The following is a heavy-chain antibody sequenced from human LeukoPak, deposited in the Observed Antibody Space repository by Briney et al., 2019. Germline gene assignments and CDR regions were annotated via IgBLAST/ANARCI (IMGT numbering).Heavy chain of an antibody. V-gene: IGHV3-33*01. CDR3: ARVGDSYCFDY. Sequence: GGSLRLSCAASGFTFSSYGMHWVRQAPGKGLEWVAVIWYDGSNKHYADSVKGRFTISRDNSKNTLYLQMNSLRAEDTAVYYCARVGDSYCFDYWGQGTLVTVSS. D-gene: IGHD2-21*01. CDR2: IWYDGSNK. J-gene: IGHJ4*02. CDR1: GFTFSSYG.